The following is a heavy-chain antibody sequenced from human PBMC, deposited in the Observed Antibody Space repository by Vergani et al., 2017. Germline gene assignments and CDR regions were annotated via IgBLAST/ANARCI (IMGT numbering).Heavy chain of an antibody. J-gene: IGHJ5*02. CDR3: AKKVTFSSWPNWFDP. CDR2: ISGSGGST. CDR1: GFTFSSYA. Sequence: EVQLLESGGGLVQPGGSLRLSCAASGFTFSSYAMSWVRQAPGKGLEWVSAISGSGGSTYYADSVKGRFTISRDNSKNPLYLQMNSLRAEDTAVYYCAKKVTFSSWPNWFDPWGQGTLVTVSS. V-gene: IGHV3-23*01. D-gene: IGHD6-13*01.